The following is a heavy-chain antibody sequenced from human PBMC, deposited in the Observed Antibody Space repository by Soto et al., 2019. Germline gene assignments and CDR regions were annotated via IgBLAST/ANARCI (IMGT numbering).Heavy chain of an antibody. V-gene: IGHV3-49*03. CDR2: IRSKAYGGTT. D-gene: IGHD1-1*01. Sequence: GGSLRLSCTASGFTFGDYAMSWFRQAPGKGLEWVGFIRSKAYGGTTEYAGAVKGRFTISRDDSKSIAYLQMNSLKTEDTDVYYCTRDFSRSMYNWNDQPPFDYWGQGTLVTVSS. CDR1: GFTFGDYA. J-gene: IGHJ4*02. CDR3: TRDFSRSMYNWNDQPPFDY.